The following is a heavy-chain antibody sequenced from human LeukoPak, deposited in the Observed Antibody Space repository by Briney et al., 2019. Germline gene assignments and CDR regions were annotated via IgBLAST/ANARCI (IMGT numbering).Heavy chain of an antibody. CDR1: EFTFSSYA. Sequence: GGSLRLSCAASEFTFSSYAMSWVRQAPGKGLEWVSAISGSGGSTYYADSVKGRFTISRDNSKNTLYLQMNSLRAEDTAVYYCAKGQQWLGKTFDYWGQGTLVTVSS. CDR3: AKGQQWLGKTFDY. CDR2: ISGSGGST. V-gene: IGHV3-23*01. J-gene: IGHJ4*02. D-gene: IGHD6-19*01.